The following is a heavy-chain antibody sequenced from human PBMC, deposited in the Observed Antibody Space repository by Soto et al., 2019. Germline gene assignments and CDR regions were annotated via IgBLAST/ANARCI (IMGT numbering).Heavy chain of an antibody. CDR2: IDPSDSYT. CDR1: GYSFTIYW. D-gene: IGHD2-2*01. Sequence: GESLKISGKGSGYSFTIYWISWVLQMPGKGLEWMGRIDPSDSYTNYSPSFQVHVTISADKSISTAYLQWSSLKASDTDMYYCASHTPHCSSTSCYFDYWGQGTLVTVSS. V-gene: IGHV5-10-1*01. CDR3: ASHTPHCSSTSCYFDY. J-gene: IGHJ4*02.